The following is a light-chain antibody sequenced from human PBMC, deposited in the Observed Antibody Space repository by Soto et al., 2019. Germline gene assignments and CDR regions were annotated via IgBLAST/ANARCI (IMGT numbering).Light chain of an antibody. Sequence: DIYMTQSPSSLSASVGDRVTITCLASQDIGRFLNWYQVKPGKAPKLVIYDTSILEPGVPARFRGSGSGTYFTFTIADLQPEDIATYYCQQYDNLPLTFGGGTNVQIK. V-gene: IGKV1-33*01. CDR2: DTS. CDR1: QDIGRF. CDR3: QQYDNLPLT. J-gene: IGKJ4*01.